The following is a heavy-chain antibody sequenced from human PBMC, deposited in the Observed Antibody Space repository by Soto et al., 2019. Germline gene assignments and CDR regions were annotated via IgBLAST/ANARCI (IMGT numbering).Heavy chain of an antibody. D-gene: IGHD3-9*01. CDR1: DDSINSDKYY. CDR2: IYYRGNA. V-gene: IGHV4-39*01. Sequence: SETLSLTCSVSDDSINSDKYYWGWIRQPPGKGLEWIGSIYYRGNAYYNLSLQTRVTISLDKSKSQFSLKLNSVTTADSAVYFCARLEGLATISYYFDFWGPGAPVTVSS. J-gene: IGHJ4*02. CDR3: ARLEGLATISYYFDF.